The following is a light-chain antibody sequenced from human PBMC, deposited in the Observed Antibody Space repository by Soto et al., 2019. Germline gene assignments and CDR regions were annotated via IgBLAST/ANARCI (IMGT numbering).Light chain of an antibody. CDR1: SSNIGSNR. V-gene: IGLV1-44*01. J-gene: IGLJ2*01. CDR3: AAWDDSLKGVV. Sequence: QSLLTQPPSASGTPGQRVTISCSGSSSNIGSNRVNWYQQLPGTAPKLLIYSNNQRPSGVPDRFSGSKSGTSASLAISGLQSEDEADYYCAAWDDSLKGVVFGGGTKLTVL. CDR2: SNN.